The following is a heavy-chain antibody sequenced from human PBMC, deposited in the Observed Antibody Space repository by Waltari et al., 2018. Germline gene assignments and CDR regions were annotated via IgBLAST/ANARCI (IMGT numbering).Heavy chain of an antibody. D-gene: IGHD6-19*01. J-gene: IGHJ4*02. CDR2: ISWDGGST. CDR3: AKDMGGSGWYYFDY. Sequence: EVQLVESGGVVVQPGGSLRLSCAASGFTFDDSAMHWVRQAPGKGLEWVSLISWDGGSTYYADSVKGRFTISRDNSKNSLYLQMNSLRAEDTAVYYCAKDMGGSGWYYFDYWGQGTLVTVSS. CDR1: GFTFDDSA. V-gene: IGHV3-43D*03.